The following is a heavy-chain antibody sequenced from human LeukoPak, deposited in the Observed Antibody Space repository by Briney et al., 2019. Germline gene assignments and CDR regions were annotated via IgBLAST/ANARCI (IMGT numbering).Heavy chain of an antibody. D-gene: IGHD6-19*01. CDR1: GGSISSGSYY. CDR3: ARDPSLWEQWPYFDY. Sequence: SETLSITCTVSGGSISSGSYYWSWIRQPAGKGLEWIGRIYTSGSTNYNPSLKSRVTISVDTSKNQFSLKLSSVTAADTAVYYCARDPSLWEQWPYFDYWGQGTLVTVSS. CDR2: IYTSGST. V-gene: IGHV4-61*02. J-gene: IGHJ4*02.